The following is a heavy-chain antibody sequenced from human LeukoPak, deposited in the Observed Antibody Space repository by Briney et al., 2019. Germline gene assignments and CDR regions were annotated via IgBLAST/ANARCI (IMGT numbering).Heavy chain of an antibody. CDR1: GGSISSSSYY. CDR2: IYYSGST. CDR3: ARWRPQRRTFYYFDY. V-gene: IGHV4-39*07. J-gene: IGHJ4*02. D-gene: IGHD6-25*01. Sequence: PSETLSLTCTVSGGSISSSSYYWGWIRQPPGKGLEWIGSIYYSGSTYYNPSLKSRVTISVDTSKNQFSLKLSSVTAADTAVYYCARWRPQRRTFYYFDYWGQGTLVTVSS.